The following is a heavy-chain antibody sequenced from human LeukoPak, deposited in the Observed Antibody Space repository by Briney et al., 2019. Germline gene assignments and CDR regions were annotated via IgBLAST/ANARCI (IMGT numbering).Heavy chain of an antibody. CDR2: VGAGNGDT. CDR1: GYSFNNHG. V-gene: IGHV1-18*01. J-gene: IGHJ2*01. Sequence: ASVKVSCKASGYSFNNHGLSWVRQAPGQGLEWVGWVGAGNGDTRYAQKLQGRVTMTTDTSTNTAYMDLRSLRSDDTAVYYCARASSPYNWYFDLWGRGTLVTVSS. D-gene: IGHD4-11*01. CDR3: ARASSPYNWYFDL.